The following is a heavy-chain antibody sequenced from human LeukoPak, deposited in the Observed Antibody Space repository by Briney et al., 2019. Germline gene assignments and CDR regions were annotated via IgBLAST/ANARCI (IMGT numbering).Heavy chain of an antibody. Sequence: ASVKVSCKASGYTFTSYGISWVRQAPGQGLEWMGWISAYNGNTNYAQKLQGRVTMTTDTSTSTAYMELRSLRSDDTAVYYCARDLGSDYDSSGYYPNWFDPWGQGTLVTVSS. CDR3: ARDLGSDYDSSGYYPNWFDP. CDR2: ISAYNGNT. CDR1: GYTFTSYG. J-gene: IGHJ5*02. D-gene: IGHD3-22*01. V-gene: IGHV1-18*01.